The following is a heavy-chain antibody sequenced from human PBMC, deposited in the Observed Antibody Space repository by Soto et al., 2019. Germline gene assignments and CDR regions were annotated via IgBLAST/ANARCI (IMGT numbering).Heavy chain of an antibody. Sequence: SETLSLTCAVSGGSVNSAGYSWSWIRQPPGKGLEWIGYIYHSGSTYYNPSLKSRVTISLDRSNNHFSLKLSSVTAADTAVYYCARVPIYYDSCGYYLYGSFDILGQGTMVAVSS. V-gene: IGHV4-30-2*01. CDR3: ARVPIYYDSCGYYLYGSFDI. CDR2: IYHSGST. CDR1: GGSVNSAGYS. D-gene: IGHD3-22*01. J-gene: IGHJ3*02.